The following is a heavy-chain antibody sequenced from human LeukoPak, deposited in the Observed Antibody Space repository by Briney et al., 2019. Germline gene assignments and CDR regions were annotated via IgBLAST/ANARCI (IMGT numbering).Heavy chain of an antibody. V-gene: IGHV4-59*01. Sequence: SETLSLTCTVSGGSISSYYWSWIRQPPGKGLEWIGSVFYTGSTYYNPSLKSRVTMSADTSKNQFSPRLSYVTAADTAVYQCARSVGAWDVFDLWGRGTMVTVSS. D-gene: IGHD3-16*01. CDR2: VFYTGST. CDR3: ARSVGAWDVFDL. J-gene: IGHJ3*01. CDR1: GGSISSYY.